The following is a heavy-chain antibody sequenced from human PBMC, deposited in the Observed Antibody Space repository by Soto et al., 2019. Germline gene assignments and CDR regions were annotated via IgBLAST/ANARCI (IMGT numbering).Heavy chain of an antibody. CDR1: GYTFTSYG. CDR2: ISAYNGNT. Sequence: GSSVKVSCKASGYTFTSYGISWVRHAPGQGLEWMGWISAYNGNTNYAQKLQGRVTMTTDTSTSTAYMELRSLRSDDTAVYYCARDTAAAGNNYYYYYYGMDVWGQGTTVTVSS. J-gene: IGHJ6*02. V-gene: IGHV1-18*01. D-gene: IGHD6-13*01. CDR3: ARDTAAAGNNYYYYYYGMDV.